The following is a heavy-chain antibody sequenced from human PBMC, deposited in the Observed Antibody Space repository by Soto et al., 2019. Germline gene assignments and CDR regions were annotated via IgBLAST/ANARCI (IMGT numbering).Heavy chain of an antibody. D-gene: IGHD3-22*01. J-gene: IGHJ3*02. V-gene: IGHV4-59*01. CDR2: IYYSGST. CDR3: ARSRGITYYYDSRSDAFDI. Sequence: SETLSLTCTVSGGSMSSYYWSWIRQPPGKGLEWIGYIYYSGSTNYNPSLKSRVTISVDTSKNQFSLKLSSVTAADTAVYYCARSRGITYYYDSRSDAFDIWGQGTMVTVSS. CDR1: GGSMSSYY.